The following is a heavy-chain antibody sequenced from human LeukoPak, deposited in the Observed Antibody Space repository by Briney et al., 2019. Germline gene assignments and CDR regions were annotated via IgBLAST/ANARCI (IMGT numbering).Heavy chain of an antibody. D-gene: IGHD3-10*01. Sequence: GGSLRLSCAASGFTFSSYGMHWVRQAPGKGLEWVAVISYDGSNKYYADSVKGRFTISRDNSRNTLYLQMNSLRAEDTAVYYCARGLGRELDGAFDIWGQGTMVTVSS. CDR2: ISYDGSNK. CDR1: GFTFSSYG. J-gene: IGHJ3*02. V-gene: IGHV3-30*03. CDR3: ARGLGRELDGAFDI.